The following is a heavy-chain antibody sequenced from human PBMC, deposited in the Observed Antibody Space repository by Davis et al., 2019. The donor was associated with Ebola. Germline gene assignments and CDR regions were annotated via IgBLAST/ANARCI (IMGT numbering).Heavy chain of an antibody. CDR1: GGSISSSSYY. CDR2: IYYSGST. Sequence: SETLSLTCTVSGGSISSSSYYWGWIRQPPGKGLEWIGRIYYSGSTYYNPSLKSRVTISVDTSKNQFSLKLSSVTAADTAVYYCARRYADSSGYYFGYWGQGTLVTVSS. D-gene: IGHD3-22*01. CDR3: ARRYADSSGYYFGY. V-gene: IGHV4-39*01. J-gene: IGHJ4*02.